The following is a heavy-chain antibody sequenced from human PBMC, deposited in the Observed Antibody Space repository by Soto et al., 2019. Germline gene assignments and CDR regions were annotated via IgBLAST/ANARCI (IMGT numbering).Heavy chain of an antibody. CDR1: GFTFSSYW. CDR3: ASSLL. Sequence: EVQMVESGGGLVQPGGSLRRSCAASGFTFSSYWMYWVRQAPGKGLEWVANIKGDGSEKNYVDSVKGRFTISRDNAKNSLYLQINSLRVEDTAAYYCASSLLRGQGTLVTVSS. CDR2: IKGDGSEK. J-gene: IGHJ4*02. V-gene: IGHV3-7*01.